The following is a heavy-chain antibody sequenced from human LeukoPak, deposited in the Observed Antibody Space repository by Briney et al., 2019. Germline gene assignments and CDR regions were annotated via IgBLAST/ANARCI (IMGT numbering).Heavy chain of an antibody. J-gene: IGHJ4*02. CDR1: GYTFNSYA. Sequence: ASVKVSCKASGYTFNSYAMNWVRQAPGQGLEWMGWINTNTGNPTYAQGFTGRFVFSLDTSVSTAYLQISSLKAEDTAVYYCARNELLWFGELKVFDYWGQGTLVTVSS. V-gene: IGHV7-4-1*02. CDR3: ARNELLWFGELKVFDY. D-gene: IGHD3-10*01. CDR2: INTNTGNP.